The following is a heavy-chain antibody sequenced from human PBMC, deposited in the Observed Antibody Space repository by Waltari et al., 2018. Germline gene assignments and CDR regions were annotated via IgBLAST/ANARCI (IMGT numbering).Heavy chain of an antibody. Sequence: QVQLQESGPGLVKPSETLSLTCAVSGGSLSGYYWSWIRQAPGKGLEWIVYIYGGSGSTSYNRSLKSRVTISIDTSKNQFSLKLSSVTAADTAVYYCARHLGSSFDYWGQGVLVTVSS. CDR3: ARHLGSSFDY. CDR2: IYGGSGST. V-gene: IGHV4-59*08. D-gene: IGHD2-15*01. CDR1: GGSLSGYY. J-gene: IGHJ4*02.